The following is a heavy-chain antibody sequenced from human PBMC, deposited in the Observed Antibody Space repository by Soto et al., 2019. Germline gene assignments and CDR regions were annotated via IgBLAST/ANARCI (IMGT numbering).Heavy chain of an antibody. CDR3: ARGGDLRGWDIVVVVAATPPAFDI. CDR1: GGSFSGYY. CDR2: INHSGST. D-gene: IGHD2-15*01. V-gene: IGHV4-34*01. Sequence: ETLSLTCAVYGGSFSGYYWSWIRQPPGKGLEWIGEINHSGSTNYNPSLKSRVTISVDTSKNQFSLKLSSVTAADTAVYYCARGGDLRGWDIVVVVAATPPAFDIWGQGTMVTVSS. J-gene: IGHJ3*02.